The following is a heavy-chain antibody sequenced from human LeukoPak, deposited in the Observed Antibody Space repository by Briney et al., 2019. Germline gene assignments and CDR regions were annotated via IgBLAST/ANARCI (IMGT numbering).Heavy chain of an antibody. D-gene: IGHD2-15*01. V-gene: IGHV1-18*01. Sequence: ASVKVSCKASGYTFTSYGISWVRQAPGQGLEWMGWISAYNGNTNYAQKLQGRVTMTTDTSTSTAYMELRSLRSDDTAVYYCAIYFGVVEAATGHWFDPGGQGTRVTVSS. CDR1: GYTFTSYG. CDR3: AIYFGVVEAATGHWFDP. J-gene: IGHJ5*02. CDR2: ISAYNGNT.